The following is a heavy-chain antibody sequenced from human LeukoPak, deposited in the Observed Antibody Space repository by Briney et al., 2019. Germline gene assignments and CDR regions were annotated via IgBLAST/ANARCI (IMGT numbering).Heavy chain of an antibody. CDR1: GYTFTNYG. Sequence: ASVKVSCKASGYTFTNYGISWVRQAPGQGLEWMGWISAYNGNTNYAQKLQGRVTMTTDTSTSTAYMELRSLRSDDTAVYYCARDWGDSSGYYYLRFDYWGQGTLVTVSS. CDR2: ISAYNGNT. D-gene: IGHD3-22*01. V-gene: IGHV1-18*01. CDR3: ARDWGDSSGYYYLRFDY. J-gene: IGHJ4*02.